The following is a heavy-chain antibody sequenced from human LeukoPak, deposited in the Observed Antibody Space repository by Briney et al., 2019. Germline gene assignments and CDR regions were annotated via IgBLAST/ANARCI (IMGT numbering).Heavy chain of an antibody. CDR3: ARDGASGGSAYFDY. CDR1: GGSFNRYY. D-gene: IGHD3-16*01. J-gene: IGHJ4*02. V-gene: IGHV4-59*01. CDR2: IYYSGST. Sequence: PSETLSLTCTVSGGSFNRYYWSWIRQPPGKGLEWIGYIYYSGSTNYNPSLKSRVSISVDTSKNQLSLKLSSVSAADTAVYYCARDGASGGSAYFDYWGQGTLVTVSS.